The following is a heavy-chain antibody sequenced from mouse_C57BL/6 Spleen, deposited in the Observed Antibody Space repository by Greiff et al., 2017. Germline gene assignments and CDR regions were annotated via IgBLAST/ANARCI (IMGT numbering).Heavy chain of an antibody. D-gene: IGHD1-1*01. V-gene: IGHV5-9-1*02. Sequence: EVKLVESGAGLVKPGGSLKLSCAASGFTFSSYAMSWVRQTPEKRLEWVAYISSGGDYTYYADTVKGRSTITTDNARNTPYLQMSSLKSENPAIYYCTIYPYYDYYSMDYWGQGTSVTVSS. CDR2: ISSGGDYT. J-gene: IGHJ4*01. CDR3: TIYPYYDYYSMDY. CDR1: GFTFSSYA.